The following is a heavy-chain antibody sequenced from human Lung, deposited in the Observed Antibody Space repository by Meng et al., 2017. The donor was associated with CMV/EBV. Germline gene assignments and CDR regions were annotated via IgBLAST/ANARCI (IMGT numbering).Heavy chain of an antibody. CDR3: ARAPIPYYGMDV. Sequence: GGSLRLXXAASGFTFSSYAMSWVRQAPGKGLEWVSAISGSGGSTYYADSVKGRFTISRDNSKNTLYLQMNSLRAEDTAVYYCARAPIPYYGMDVWGQGTTVXVSS. V-gene: IGHV3-23*01. CDR1: GFTFSSYA. J-gene: IGHJ6*02. CDR2: ISGSGGST.